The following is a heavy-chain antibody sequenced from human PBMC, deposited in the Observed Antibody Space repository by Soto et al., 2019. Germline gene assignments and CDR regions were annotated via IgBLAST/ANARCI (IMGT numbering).Heavy chain of an antibody. CDR1: GYTFTSYY. J-gene: IGHJ5*02. Sequence: ASVKISCKASGYTFTSYYMHWVRQAPGQGLEWMGIINPSGGSTSYAQKFQGRVTMTRDTSTSTVYMELSSLRSEDTAVYYCASAYCSSTSCSINWFDPWGQGTLVTVSS. CDR2: INPSGGST. D-gene: IGHD2-2*01. V-gene: IGHV1-46*01. CDR3: ASAYCSSTSCSINWFDP.